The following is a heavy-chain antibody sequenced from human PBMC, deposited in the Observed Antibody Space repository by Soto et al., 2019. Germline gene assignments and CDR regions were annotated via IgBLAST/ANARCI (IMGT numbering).Heavy chain of an antibody. CDR3: ARSPRYSSSWYDY. D-gene: IGHD6-13*01. J-gene: IGHJ4*02. Sequence: NPSETLSLTCTVSGGSISSYYWSWIRQPPGKGLEWIGYIYYSGSTNYNPSLKSRVTISVDTSKNQFSLKLSSVTAADTAVYYCARSPRYSSSWYDYWGQGTLVTVSS. CDR2: IYYSGST. CDR1: GGSISSYY. V-gene: IGHV4-59*01.